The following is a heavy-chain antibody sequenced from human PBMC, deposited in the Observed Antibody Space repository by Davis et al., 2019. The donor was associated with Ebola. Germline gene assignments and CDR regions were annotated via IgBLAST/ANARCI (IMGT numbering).Heavy chain of an antibody. CDR2: INPNSGGT. J-gene: IGHJ4*02. CDR1: GYTFTGYY. V-gene: IGHV1-2*04. Sequence: ASVKVSCKASGYTFTGYYMHWVRQAPGQGLEWMGWINPNSGGTNYAQKFQGWVTMTRDTSISTAYMELSSLRSEDTAVYYCGRGARPAAQTLDYWGQGTLVTVSS. D-gene: IGHD6-6*01. CDR3: GRGARPAAQTLDY.